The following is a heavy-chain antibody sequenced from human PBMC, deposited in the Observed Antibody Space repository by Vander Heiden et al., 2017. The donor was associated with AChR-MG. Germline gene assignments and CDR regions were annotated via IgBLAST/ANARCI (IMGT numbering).Heavy chain of an antibody. J-gene: IGHJ4*02. CDR3: AREKRGYGSGSYPLDY. CDR2: ISYDGSNK. D-gene: IGHD3-10*01. Sequence: QVQLVESGGGVVQPGRSLSLSCAASGFTFSSYAMHWVRQAPGKGLEWVAVISYDGSNKYYADSVKGRFTISRDNSKNTLYLQMNSLRAEDTAVYYCAREKRGYGSGSYPLDYWGQGTLVTVSS. V-gene: IGHV3-30-3*01. CDR1: GFTFSSYA.